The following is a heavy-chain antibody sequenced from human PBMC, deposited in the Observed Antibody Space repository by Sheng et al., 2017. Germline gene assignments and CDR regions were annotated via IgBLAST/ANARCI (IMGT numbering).Heavy chain of an antibody. J-gene: IGHJ4*01. CDR1: GGTFSSYA. CDR2: IVVTLQKT. V-gene: IGHV1-69*11. CDR3: ARDLRGMSNHFDN. Sequence: QVQLVQSGAEVKKPGSSVKVSCKASGGTFSSYAISWVRQAPGQRLEWMGRIVVTLQKTHYAEKFQGRVAISADEGTNTAHMELFSLTSDDTAVYYCARDLRGMSNHFDNWGHGTLVTVSS. D-gene: IGHD6-13*01.